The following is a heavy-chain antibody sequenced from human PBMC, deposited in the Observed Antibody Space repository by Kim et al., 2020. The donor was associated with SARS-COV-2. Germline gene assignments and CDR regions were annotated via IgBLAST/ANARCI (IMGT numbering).Heavy chain of an antibody. CDR3: ARDPLAAAAFMDV. Sequence: CSQKFQGRVTITRDTSAGTAYMELSSLRSEDTAVYYCARDPLAAAAFMDVWGKGTTVTVSS. J-gene: IGHJ6*03. V-gene: IGHV1-3*01. D-gene: IGHD6-13*01.